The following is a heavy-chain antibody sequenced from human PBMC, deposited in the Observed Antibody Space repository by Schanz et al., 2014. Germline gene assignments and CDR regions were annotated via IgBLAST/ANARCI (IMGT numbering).Heavy chain of an antibody. V-gene: IGHV3-11*05. CDR3: AREQIMAAAGLVDY. D-gene: IGHD6-13*01. Sequence: VHLVESGGGFVQPGGSLRLSCAASGFTFSDYYMSWIRQAPGKGLEWVSYISGTTTYTNYADSVKGRFTISRDNAKNSLYLQMNSLRAEDTAVYYCAREQIMAAAGLVDYWGHGTLVTVSS. CDR2: ISGTTTYT. J-gene: IGHJ4*01. CDR1: GFTFSDYY.